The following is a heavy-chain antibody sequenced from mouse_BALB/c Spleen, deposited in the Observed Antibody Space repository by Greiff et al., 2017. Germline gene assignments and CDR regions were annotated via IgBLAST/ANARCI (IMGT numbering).Heavy chain of an antibody. J-gene: IGHJ4*01. V-gene: IGHV3-2*02. Sequence: EVKLQESGPGLVKPSQSLSLTCTVTGYSITSDYAWNWIRQFPGNKLEWMGYISYSGSTSYNPSLKSRISITRDTSKNQFFLQLNSVTTEDTATYYCARGTTPYYAMDYWGQGTSVTVSS. D-gene: IGHD1-1*01. CDR2: ISYSGST. CDR3: ARGTTPYYAMDY. CDR1: GYSITSDYA.